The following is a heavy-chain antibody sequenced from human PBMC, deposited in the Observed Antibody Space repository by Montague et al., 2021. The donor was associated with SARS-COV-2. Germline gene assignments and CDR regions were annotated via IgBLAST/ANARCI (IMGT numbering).Heavy chain of an antibody. Sequence: SETLSLTCTVSGGSISSSSHYWGWIRQPPGKGLEWIGSIYYSGSTYYXPSLKSRVTISVDTSKNQFSLKLSSVTAADTAVYYCARVGRQQLVRLSGMDVWGQGTTVTVS. D-gene: IGHD6-13*01. J-gene: IGHJ6*02. CDR3: ARVGRQQLVRLSGMDV. V-gene: IGHV4-39*07. CDR1: GGSISSSSHY. CDR2: IYYSGST.